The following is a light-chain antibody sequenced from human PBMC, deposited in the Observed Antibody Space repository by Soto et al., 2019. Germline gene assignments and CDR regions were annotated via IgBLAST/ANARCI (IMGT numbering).Light chain of an antibody. V-gene: IGLV3-21*04. CDR2: YDS. J-gene: IGLJ3*02. CDR3: QVWDSSSAHPV. Sequence: SYELTQPPSVSVAPGKTARITCGGNNIGSKSVHWYQQKPGQAPVLVIYYDSDRPSGIHERFSGSNSGNTATLTISRVDAGDEADYYCQVWDSSSAHPVFGGGTQLTVL. CDR1: NIGSKS.